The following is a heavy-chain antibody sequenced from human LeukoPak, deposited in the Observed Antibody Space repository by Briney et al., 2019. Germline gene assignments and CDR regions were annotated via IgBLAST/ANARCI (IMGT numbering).Heavy chain of an antibody. CDR2: IYHSEST. Sequence: PSETLSLTCTVSGYSISSGYYWGWIRQPPGKGLEWIGSIYHSESTYYNPSLKSRITISLDTSKNQFSLKLSSVTAADTAVYYCVSSIIGAFDIWGQGTMVTVSS. CDR3: VSSIIGAFDI. V-gene: IGHV4-38-2*02. CDR1: GYSISSGYY. D-gene: IGHD2-15*01. J-gene: IGHJ3*02.